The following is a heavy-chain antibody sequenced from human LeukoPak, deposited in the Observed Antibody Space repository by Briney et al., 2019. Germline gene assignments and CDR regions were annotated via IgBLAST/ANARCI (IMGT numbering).Heavy chain of an antibody. D-gene: IGHD7-27*01. J-gene: IGHJ6*03. V-gene: IGHV4-61*02. CDR1: GGSIRSGTDY. Sequence: SETLSLTCTVSGGSIRSGTDYWSWIRQPAGKGLEWIGRIYMSGSTDYNPSFKSRVTMSVDTSKNQVSLKLRSVTAADTAVYYCARVVWGGDFHYSLDVWGKGTTVIVSS. CDR3: ARVVWGGDFHYSLDV. CDR2: IYMSGST.